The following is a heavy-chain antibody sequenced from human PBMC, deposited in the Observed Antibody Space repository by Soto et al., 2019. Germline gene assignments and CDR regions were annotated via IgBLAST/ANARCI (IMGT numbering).Heavy chain of an antibody. J-gene: IGHJ3*02. CDR2: ISGSGGST. CDR1: GFTFSSYA. V-gene: IGHV3-23*01. D-gene: IGHD4-17*01. CDR3: AKGAVATVTTLVHTRKKNDAFDI. Sequence: GGSLRLSCAASGFTFSSYAMSWVRQAPGKGLEWVSAISGSGGSTYYADSVKGRFTISRDNSKNTLYLQMNSLRAEDTAVYYCAKGAVATVTTLVHTRKKNDAFDIWGQGTMVTVSS.